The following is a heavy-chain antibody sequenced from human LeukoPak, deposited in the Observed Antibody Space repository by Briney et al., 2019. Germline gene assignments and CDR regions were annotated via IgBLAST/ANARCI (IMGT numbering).Heavy chain of an antibody. Sequence: GGSLRLSCAASGFTFNLYTMHWVRQAPGKGLEWVALISYDGSNEYYADSVKGRFTIARDNSKNTLYLQISSLRAEDTAVYFGLRDGGRCDLLTGYSFFEFWGQGTLVTVSS. CDR2: ISYDGSNE. CDR1: GFTFNLYT. V-gene: IGHV3-30-3*01. CDR3: LRDGGRCDLLTGYSFFEF. D-gene: IGHD3-9*01. J-gene: IGHJ4*02.